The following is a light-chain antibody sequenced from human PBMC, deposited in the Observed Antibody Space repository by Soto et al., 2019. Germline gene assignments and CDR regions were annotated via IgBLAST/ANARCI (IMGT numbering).Light chain of an antibody. CDR1: QDIRNH. CDR3: LHDFNFPFT. CDR2: AAS. V-gene: IGKV1-6*01. Sequence: AIQMTQSPSSLSASVGDRVTITCRESQDIRNHLAWYQQKPGTAPKVLISAASSLQTGVPSRFSGSGSGTDFTLTISSLQPEDFATYYCLHDFNFPFTFGQGTKLEVK. J-gene: IGKJ2*01.